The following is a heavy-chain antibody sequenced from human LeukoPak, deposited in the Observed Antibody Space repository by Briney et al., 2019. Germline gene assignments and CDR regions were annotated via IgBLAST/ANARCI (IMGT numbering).Heavy chain of an antibody. CDR1: GGSISTITYY. Sequence: PSETLSLTCTVSGGSISTITYYWGWIRQPPGKGLEWVGHMYYRGNTFYNPSLKSRVTISVDTSKNQFSLQLNSVTPEDTAVYYCAREEYSSSWFFDYWGQGTLVTVSS. CDR3: AREEYSSSWFFDY. V-gene: IGHV4-39*07. D-gene: IGHD6-13*01. J-gene: IGHJ4*02. CDR2: MYYRGNT.